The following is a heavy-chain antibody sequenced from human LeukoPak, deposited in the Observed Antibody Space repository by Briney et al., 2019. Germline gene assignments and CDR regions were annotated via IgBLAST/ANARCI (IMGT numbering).Heavy chain of an antibody. CDR3: ARATSSWYELWFDP. J-gene: IGHJ5*02. D-gene: IGHD6-13*01. CDR2: ISYSGGT. V-gene: IGHV4-59*08. Sequence: SETLSLTCTVSGGSISSYYWSWIRQPPGKGLEWIGYISYSGGTNYNPSLKSRVTISVDTSKNQFSLKLSSVTAADTAVYYCARATSSWYELWFDPWGQGTLVTVSS. CDR1: GGSISSYY.